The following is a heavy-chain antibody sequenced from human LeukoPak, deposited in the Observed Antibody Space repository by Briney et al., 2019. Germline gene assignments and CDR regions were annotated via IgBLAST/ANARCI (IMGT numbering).Heavy chain of an antibody. CDR2: ITPIFGTA. D-gene: IGHD4-17*01. J-gene: IGHJ5*02. V-gene: IGHV1-69*05. CDR3: ARDLEAYGDYEAYVNWFDP. Sequence: SVKVSCKASGGTFSSYAISWVRQAPGQGLEWMGGITPIFGTANYAQKFQGRVTITTDEPTSTAYMELSSLRSEDTAVYYCARDLEAYGDYEAYVNWFDPWGQGTLVTVSS. CDR1: GGTFSSYA.